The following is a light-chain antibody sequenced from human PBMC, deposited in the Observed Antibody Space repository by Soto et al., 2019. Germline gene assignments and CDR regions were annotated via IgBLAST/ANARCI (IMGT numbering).Light chain of an antibody. V-gene: IGLV2-14*01. CDR1: SSDIGGHKY. Sequence: QSALTQPASVSGAPGQSITISCTGTSSDIGGHKYVSWYQQHPGKAPKLIIYEVTHRPSGVSDRFSGSKSGNTASLTISGLQAEDDPDYYCSSYTSYGTLVLFGGGTTLPVL. CDR3: SSYTSYGTLVL. J-gene: IGLJ2*01. CDR2: EVT.